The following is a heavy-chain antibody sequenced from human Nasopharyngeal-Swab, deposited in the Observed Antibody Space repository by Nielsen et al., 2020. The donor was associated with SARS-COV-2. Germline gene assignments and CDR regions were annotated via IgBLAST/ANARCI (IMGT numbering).Heavy chain of an antibody. CDR1: GYTFTSYY. CDR3: ARVLPFRITGTSGMDI. CDR2: INPTDGST. Sequence: SVQVSCKASGYTFTSYYLHWVRQAPAQGLEWMGIINPTDGSTSYAQKFEGRVTMTRVTSTSTVYMELNSLRSEDTAVYYCARVLPFRITGTSGMDIWGQGTTVTVSS. J-gene: IGHJ6*02. D-gene: IGHD1-7*01. V-gene: IGHV1-46*01.